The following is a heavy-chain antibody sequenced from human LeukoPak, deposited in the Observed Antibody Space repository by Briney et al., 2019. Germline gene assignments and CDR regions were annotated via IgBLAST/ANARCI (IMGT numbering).Heavy chain of an antibody. CDR3: ARDLRWYPNWFDP. V-gene: IGHV1-46*01. Sequence: ASVKVSCKASGYTFTSYYMHWVRQAPGQGLEWMGIINPSGGSTSYAQKFQGRVTMTRDTSISTAYMELSRLRSDDTAVYYCARDLRWYPNWFDPWGQGTLVTVSS. CDR1: GYTFTSYY. J-gene: IGHJ5*02. CDR2: INPSGGST. D-gene: IGHD4-23*01.